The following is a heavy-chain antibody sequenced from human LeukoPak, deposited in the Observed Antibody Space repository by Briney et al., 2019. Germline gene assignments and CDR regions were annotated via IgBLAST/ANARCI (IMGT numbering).Heavy chain of an antibody. J-gene: IGHJ3*02. CDR1: GGSISSGSYH. CDR2: IHISGST. V-gene: IGHV4-61*09. Sequence: PSETLSLTCTVSGGSISSGSYHWSWIRQPAGKGLEWIGHIHISGSTNYNPSLKSPVTISIDTSKNQFSLNLSSVTAADTAVYYCAREGTYYYDSSAHHAIHIWAQGQWSPSLQ. CDR3: AREGTYYYDSSAHHAIHI. D-gene: IGHD3-22*01.